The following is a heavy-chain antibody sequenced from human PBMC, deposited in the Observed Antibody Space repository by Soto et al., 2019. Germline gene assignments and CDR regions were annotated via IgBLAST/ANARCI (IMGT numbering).Heavy chain of an antibody. CDR1: GFSVGDYD. J-gene: IGHJ4*02. Sequence: PGGSLRLSCTVSGFSVGDYDMSWVRQAPGKGLEWVGLIRRKAYGGTTEYAASVKGRFTISRDDSKSIAYLQMNSLETEDTAVYYCTRVRRTMIVVVNDYWGQGTLVTV. CDR2: IRRKAYGGTT. V-gene: IGHV3-49*04. CDR3: TRVRRTMIVVVNDY. D-gene: IGHD3-22*01.